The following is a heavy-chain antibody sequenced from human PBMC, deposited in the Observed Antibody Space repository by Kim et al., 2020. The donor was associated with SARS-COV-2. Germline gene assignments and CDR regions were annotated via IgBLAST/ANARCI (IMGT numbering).Heavy chain of an antibody. CDR2: ISAYNGNT. CDR3: AIVRAAAGPRHWFDS. D-gene: IGHD6-13*01. CDR1: GYTFTSYG. V-gene: IGHV1-18*01. Sequence: ASVKVSCKASGYTFTSYGISWVRQAPGQGLEGMGWISAYNGNTNYAQKHQGRVTMTTDTSTSTAYMELRSLRSDDTAVYYCAIVRAAAGPRHWFDSWGQGTLVAVSS. J-gene: IGHJ5*01.